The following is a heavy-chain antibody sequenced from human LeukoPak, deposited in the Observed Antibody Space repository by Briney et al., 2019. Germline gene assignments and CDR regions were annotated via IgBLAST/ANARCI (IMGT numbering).Heavy chain of an antibody. CDR3: ARNPRGYGDYVGSFDY. CDR1: GFTFSSYW. Sequence: GGSLRLSCAASGFTFSSYWMSWVRQAPGKGLEWVANIKQDGSEKYYVDSVKGRFTISRDNAKNSLYLQMNSLRAEDTAVYYCARNPRGYGDYVGSFDYWGQGTLVTVSS. CDR2: IKQDGSEK. V-gene: IGHV3-7*01. J-gene: IGHJ4*02. D-gene: IGHD4-17*01.